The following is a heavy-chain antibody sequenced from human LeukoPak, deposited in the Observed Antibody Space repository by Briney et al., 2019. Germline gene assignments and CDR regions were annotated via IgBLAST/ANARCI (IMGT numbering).Heavy chain of an antibody. J-gene: IGHJ5*02. CDR1: GFTFSSYA. CDR3: AREGGYYDFWSGYNTANWFDP. V-gene: IGHV3-30-3*01. CDR2: ISYDGSNK. Sequence: PGRSLRLSCAASGFTFSSYAMHWVRQAPGKGLEWVAVISYDGSNKYHADSVKGRFTISRDNSKNTLYLQMNSLRAEDTAVYYCAREGGYYDFWSGYNTANWFDPWGQGTLVTVSS. D-gene: IGHD3-3*01.